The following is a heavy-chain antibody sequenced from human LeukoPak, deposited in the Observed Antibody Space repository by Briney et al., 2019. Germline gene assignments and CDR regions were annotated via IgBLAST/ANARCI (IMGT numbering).Heavy chain of an antibody. J-gene: IGHJ4*01. CDR2: IYSGGST. Sequence: GGSLRLSCAASGFIVSSNYMSWVRQAPGEGLEWVSVIYSGGSTYYADSVKGRFTISRDNSKNTLYLQMNSLRAEDTAVYYCARDEGGGTSWSSLDYWGQGTLVTVSS. CDR3: ARDEGGGTSWSSLDY. CDR1: GFIVSSNY. D-gene: IGHD2-2*01. V-gene: IGHV3-66*02.